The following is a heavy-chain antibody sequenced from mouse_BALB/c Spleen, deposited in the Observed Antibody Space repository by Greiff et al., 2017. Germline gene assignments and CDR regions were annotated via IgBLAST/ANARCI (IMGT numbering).Heavy chain of an antibody. CDR2: IDPANGNT. Sequence: VHVKQSGAELVKPGASVKLSCTASGFNIKDTYMHWVKQRPEQGLEWIGRIDPANGNTKYDPKFQGKATITADTSSNTAYLQLSSLTSEDTAVYYCATYYYGSSYWYFDVWGAGTTVTVSS. J-gene: IGHJ1*01. CDR3: ATYYYGSSYWYFDV. D-gene: IGHD1-1*01. V-gene: IGHV14-3*02. CDR1: GFNIKDTY.